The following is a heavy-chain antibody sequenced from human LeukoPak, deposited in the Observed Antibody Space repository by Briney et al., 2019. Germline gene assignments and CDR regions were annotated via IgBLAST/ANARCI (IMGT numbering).Heavy chain of an antibody. CDR2: ISGSGDTT. Sequence: GGSLRLSCAASGFTFSSYAMTWVRQAPGKGLEWVSSISGSGDTTTYADSVKGRFTISRDNSKNTLYLQMNSLRAEDTAVYYCASYGSRVGRLYGSGSYIDYWGQGTLVTVSS. D-gene: IGHD3-10*01. V-gene: IGHV3-23*01. J-gene: IGHJ4*02. CDR3: ASYGSRVGRLYGSGSYIDY. CDR1: GFTFSSYA.